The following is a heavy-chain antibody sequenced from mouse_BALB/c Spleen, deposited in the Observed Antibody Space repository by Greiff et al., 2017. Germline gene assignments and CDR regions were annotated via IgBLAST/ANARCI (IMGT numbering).Heavy chain of an antibody. CDR3: ARDRGGNYDYAMDY. D-gene: IGHD2-1*01. CDR1: GFTFSSYG. J-gene: IGHJ4*01. CDR2: INSNGGST. Sequence: EVQLQESGGGLVQPGGSLKLSCAASGFTFSSYGMSWVRQTPDKRLELVATINSNGGSTYYPDSVKGRFTISRDNAKNTLYLQMSSLKSEDTAMYYCARDRGGNYDYAMDYWGQGTSVTVSS. V-gene: IGHV5-6-3*01.